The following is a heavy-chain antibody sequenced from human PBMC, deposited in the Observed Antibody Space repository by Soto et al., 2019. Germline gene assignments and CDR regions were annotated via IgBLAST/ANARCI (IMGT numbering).Heavy chain of an antibody. Sequence: QSGGSLRLSCAASGFTFSSYGMHWVRQAPGKGLEWVAVILYDGSKKYYADSVKGRFTISRDNSKNTLYLQMSSLRAEDTALYYCVKDGSSGWPYFDDMDVWGQGTKATGPS. D-gene: IGHD6-19*01. CDR2: ILYDGSKK. CDR3: VKDGSSGWPYFDDMDV. V-gene: IGHV3-30*18. CDR1: GFTFSSYG. J-gene: IGHJ6*02.